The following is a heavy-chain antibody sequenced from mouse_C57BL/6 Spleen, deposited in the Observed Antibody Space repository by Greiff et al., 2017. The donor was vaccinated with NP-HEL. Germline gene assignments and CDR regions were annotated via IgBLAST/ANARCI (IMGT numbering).Heavy chain of an antibody. Sequence: QVQLQQPGAELVRPGTSVKLSCKASGYTFTSYWMHWVKQRPGQGLEWIGVIDPSDSYTNYNQRFKGKATLTVDTSSSTAYMQLSSLTSEDSAVSYDATVSTIVKWFAYGGQGTLVTVSA. CDR2: IDPSDSYT. D-gene: IGHD2-2*01. CDR1: GYTFTSYW. V-gene: IGHV1-59*01. J-gene: IGHJ3*01. CDR3: ATVSTIVKWFAY.